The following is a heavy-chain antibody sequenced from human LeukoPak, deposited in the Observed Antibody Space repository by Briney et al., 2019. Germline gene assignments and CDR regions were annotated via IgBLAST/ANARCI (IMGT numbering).Heavy chain of an antibody. CDR3: TTGNIVVVLAATYQFDY. Sequence: PRGSLRLSCAASGFTFSNAWMNWVRQGPGKGLEWVGRIKSKTDGGTTDYAAPVKGRFPISRDDSKNTLYLQMNSLKTEDTAVYYCTTGNIVVVLAATYQFDYWGQGTLVTVSS. J-gene: IGHJ4*02. CDR2: IKSKTDGGTT. CDR1: GFTFSNAW. V-gene: IGHV3-15*07. D-gene: IGHD2-15*01.